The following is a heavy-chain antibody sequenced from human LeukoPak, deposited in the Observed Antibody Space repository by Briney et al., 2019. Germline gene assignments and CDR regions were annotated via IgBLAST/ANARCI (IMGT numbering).Heavy chain of an antibody. D-gene: IGHD4-17*01. CDR3: ARESAPYGDYRMDY. V-gene: IGHV1-46*01. J-gene: IGHJ4*02. Sequence: ASVKVSCKVSGYTFTDYFMHWVRQAPGQGLEWMGIINPSGGSTSYAQKFQGRVTMTRDTSTSTVYMELSSLRSEVTAVYYCARESAPYGDYRMDYWGQGTLVTVSS. CDR2: INPSGGST. CDR1: GYTFTDYF.